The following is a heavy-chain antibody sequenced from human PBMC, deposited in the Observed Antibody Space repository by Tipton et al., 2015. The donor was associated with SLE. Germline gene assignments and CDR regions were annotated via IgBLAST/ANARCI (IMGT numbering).Heavy chain of an antibody. CDR2: IYYSGST. J-gene: IGHJ3*02. D-gene: IGHD3-22*01. CDR3: AREVDYYESSGYYYDAFDI. V-gene: IGHV4-59*01. CDR1: GGSISSYY. Sequence: TLSLTCTVSGGSISSYYWSWIRQPPGKGLEWIGYIYYSGSTNYNPSLKSRVTISVDTSKNQFSLKLSSVTAADTAVYYCAREVDYYESSGYYYDAFDIWGQGTMVTVSS.